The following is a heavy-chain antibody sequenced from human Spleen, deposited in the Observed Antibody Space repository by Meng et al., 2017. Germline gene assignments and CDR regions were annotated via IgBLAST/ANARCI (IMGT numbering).Heavy chain of an antibody. Sequence: GQVPQVGTGLLKPSENLSLTCVVSGGSFSDYYWSWTRQPQGKGLEWIGEINHSGSTNYNPSLESRATISLDTSKNQFSLKVTSVTAADTAVYFCARDRSPRGYSYGYEAWFDPWGQGTLVTVSS. D-gene: IGHD5-18*01. CDR1: GGSFSDYY. CDR2: INHSGST. V-gene: IGHV4-34*01. CDR3: ARDRSPRGYSYGYEAWFDP. J-gene: IGHJ5*02.